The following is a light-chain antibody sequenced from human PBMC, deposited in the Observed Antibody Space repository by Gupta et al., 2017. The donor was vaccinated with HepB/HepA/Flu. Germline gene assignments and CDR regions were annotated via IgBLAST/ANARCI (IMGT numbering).Light chain of an antibody. CDR2: DVS. J-gene: IGLJ3*02. V-gene: IGLV2-14*01. Sequence: QSALTQPASVSGSPGQSITIPCTGNSNDVGGVNCVSWYHQHPDKAPNLIIYDVSNRHSGVSDRFSGSKSGNTASLTIAGLQADDEAVYYCNSYTNRSTLNWVFGGGTKLTVV. CDR1: SNDVGGVNC. CDR3: NSYTNRSTLNWV.